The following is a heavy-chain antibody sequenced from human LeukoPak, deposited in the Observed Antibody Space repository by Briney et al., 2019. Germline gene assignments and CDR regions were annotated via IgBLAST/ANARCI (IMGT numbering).Heavy chain of an antibody. CDR3: AKIGGNVVF. D-gene: IGHD4-23*01. J-gene: IGHJ4*02. CDR1: GFTFSSYA. V-gene: IGHV3-23*01. CDR2: ISGGWSNT. Sequence: TGGSLRLSCAASGFTFSSYAMSGVRQAPGKGLEGGSAISGGWSNTHYADSVKGRFTISRDNSKTTLSLQMNSLRAEDTAVYYCAKIGGNVVFWGQGTLVTVSS.